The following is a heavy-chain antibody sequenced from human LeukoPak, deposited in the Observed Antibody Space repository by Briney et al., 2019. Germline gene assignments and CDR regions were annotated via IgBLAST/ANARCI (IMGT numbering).Heavy chain of an antibody. Sequence: PSETLSLTCTVSGGSINTYYWSWIRQPAGKGLEWIGRIYSSGTTHYNPSLKSRVTMSVDTSKNQFSLKLSSVTAADTAVYYCARGIRGAADYWGQGTLVTVSS. J-gene: IGHJ4*02. CDR2: IYSSGTT. CDR1: GGSINTYY. D-gene: IGHD3-16*01. V-gene: IGHV4-4*07. CDR3: ARGIRGAADY.